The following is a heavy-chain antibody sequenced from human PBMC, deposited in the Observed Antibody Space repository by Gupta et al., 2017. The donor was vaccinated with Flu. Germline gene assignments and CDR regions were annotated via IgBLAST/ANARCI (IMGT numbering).Heavy chain of an antibody. CDR3: IRSSGYPDY. V-gene: IGHV3-74*01. D-gene: IGHD3-3*01. J-gene: IGHJ4*02. CDR2: INDDGDT. Sequence: EVELVESGGGLVQPGGSLRLSCAVSGFILNNYWMHWVRQAPGKGLVWVSRINDDGDTVYADSVKGRFTISRDSAQKTLYLQMNSLRAEDTGVYYCIRSSGYPDYWGQGTLVTVSS. CDR1: GFILNNYW.